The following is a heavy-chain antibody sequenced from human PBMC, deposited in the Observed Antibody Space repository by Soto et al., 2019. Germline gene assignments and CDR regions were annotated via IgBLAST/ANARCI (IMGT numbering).Heavy chain of an antibody. CDR1: GGSFSGYY. D-gene: IGHD1-26*01. Sequence: QVQLQQWGAGLLKPSETLSLTCAVYGGSFSGYYWSWIRQPPGKGLEWIGEINHSGSTNYNQSIKSRATISVDTSKNQFSLTLSSVTAADTAVYYGASGSRVGDRGWFDPWGQGTLVTVSS. J-gene: IGHJ5*02. V-gene: IGHV4-34*01. CDR3: ASGSRVGDRGWFDP. CDR2: INHSGST.